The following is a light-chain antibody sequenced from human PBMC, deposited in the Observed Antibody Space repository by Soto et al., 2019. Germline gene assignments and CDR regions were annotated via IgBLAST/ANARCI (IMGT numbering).Light chain of an antibody. Sequence: QSVLTQPPSVSGAPGQRVTISCTGSSSNIGAGYDVHWYQQLPGTAPKLLIYGNSNRPSGVPDRFSGSKSGTSASLAITGLQAEDEADYYCQSYDSSLSGSRYVCGTGTKVTVL. V-gene: IGLV1-40*01. CDR3: QSYDSSLSGSRYV. CDR1: SSNIGAGYD. J-gene: IGLJ1*01. CDR2: GNS.